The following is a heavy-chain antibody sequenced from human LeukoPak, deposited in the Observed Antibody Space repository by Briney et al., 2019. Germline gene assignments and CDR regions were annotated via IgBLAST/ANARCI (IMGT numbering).Heavy chain of an antibody. D-gene: IGHD1-26*01. V-gene: IGHV4-4*07. CDR1: GASITSCY. CDR2: LYTTGTT. Sequence: SETLSLTCAVSGASITSCYWSWVRQSAGKGLECIGRLYTTGTTNYNPSLKSRVTMSGDSSKNQLSLTLTSVTAADTAVYYCVRDGANWEEPNDAFDTWGQGTLVTVSS. CDR3: VRDGANWEEPNDAFDT. J-gene: IGHJ3*02.